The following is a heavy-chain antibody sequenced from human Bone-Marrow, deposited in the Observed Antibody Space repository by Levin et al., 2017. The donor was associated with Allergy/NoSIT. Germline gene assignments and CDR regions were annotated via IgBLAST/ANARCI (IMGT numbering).Heavy chain of an antibody. Sequence: SETLSLTCAVYGGSFSGYYWSWIRQPPGKGLEWIGEINHSGSTNYNPSLKSRVTISVDTSKNQFSLKLSSVTAADTAVYYCARVYPTMIVVVITKVVWFDPWGQGTLVTVSS. CDR1: GGSFSGYY. V-gene: IGHV4-34*01. CDR2: INHSGST. CDR3: ARVYPTMIVVVITKVVWFDP. J-gene: IGHJ5*02. D-gene: IGHD3-22*01.